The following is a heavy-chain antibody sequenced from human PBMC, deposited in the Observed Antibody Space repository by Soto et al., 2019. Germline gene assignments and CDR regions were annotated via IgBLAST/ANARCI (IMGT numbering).Heavy chain of an antibody. D-gene: IGHD4-17*01. J-gene: IGHJ4*02. CDR3: ARDLGDLFDY. CDR1: GFTVSSNY. V-gene: IGHV3-66*01. Sequence: EVQLVESGGGLVQPGGYLRLSCGASGFTVSSNYMSWVRQAPGKGLEWVSVIYSGGSTYYADSVKGRFTISRDNSKNTLYLQMNSLRAEDTAVYYCARDLGDLFDYWGQGTLVTVSS. CDR2: IYSGGST.